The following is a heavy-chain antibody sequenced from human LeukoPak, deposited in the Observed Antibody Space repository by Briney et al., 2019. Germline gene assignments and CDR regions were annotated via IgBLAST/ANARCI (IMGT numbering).Heavy chain of an antibody. Sequence: GGSLRLSCAASGFTVSNNYMSWVRQPPGKGLEWVSVIYSGGSIYYAHSVQGRFTISRDNSKNTLNLQMNSLRDEDTAVYYCTRVSVGRFGSRRYYYYYGMDVWGQGTTVTVSS. J-gene: IGHJ6*02. V-gene: IGHV3-66*01. CDR2: IYSGGSI. CDR3: TRVSVGRFGSRRYYYYYGMDV. D-gene: IGHD3-10*01. CDR1: GFTVSNNY.